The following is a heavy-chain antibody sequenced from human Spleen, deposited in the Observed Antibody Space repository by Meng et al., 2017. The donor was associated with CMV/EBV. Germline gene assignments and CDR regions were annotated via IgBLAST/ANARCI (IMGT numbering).Heavy chain of an antibody. D-gene: IGHD3-16*02. J-gene: IGHJ4*02. Sequence: GGSLRLSCAASGSTFSNYAIHWVRQAPGKGLEWVALVSNDGTNKYYADSVKNRFTISRDSSRNTVYLQMSSLRAEDTAVYYCARDLYDYIWGAYRSTLAYWGQGTLVTVSS. V-gene: IGHV3-30-3*01. CDR1: GSTFSNYA. CDR2: VSNDGTNK. CDR3: ARDLYDYIWGAYRSTLAY.